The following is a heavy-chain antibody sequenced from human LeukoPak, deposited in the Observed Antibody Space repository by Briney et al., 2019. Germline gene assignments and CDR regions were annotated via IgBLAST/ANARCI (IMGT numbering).Heavy chain of an antibody. CDR3: AKDHNVGYMDV. CDR2: ISYDGSNK. Sequence: GGSLRLSCAASGFTFSSYAMHWVRQAPGKGLEWVAVISYDGSNKYYADSVKGRFTISRDNSRNALYLQMNSLRAEDTAVYYCAKDHNVGYMDVWGKGTTVTVSS. D-gene: IGHD2-15*01. J-gene: IGHJ6*03. CDR1: GFTFSSYA. V-gene: IGHV3-30-3*01.